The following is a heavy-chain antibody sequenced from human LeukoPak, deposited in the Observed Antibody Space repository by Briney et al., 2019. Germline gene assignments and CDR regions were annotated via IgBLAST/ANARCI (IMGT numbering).Heavy chain of an antibody. CDR1: GFTFSSYA. V-gene: IGHV3-23*01. CDR2: ISGSGGST. D-gene: IGHD3-16*02. J-gene: IGHJ4*02. CDR3: AKHMITFGGVIVIGPFDY. Sequence: GGSLRLSCAASGFTFSSYAMSWVRQAPGKGLEWVSAISGSGGSTYYADSVKGRFTISRDNSKNTLYLQMDSLRAEDTAVYYCAKHMITFGGVIVIGPFDYWGQGTLVTVSS.